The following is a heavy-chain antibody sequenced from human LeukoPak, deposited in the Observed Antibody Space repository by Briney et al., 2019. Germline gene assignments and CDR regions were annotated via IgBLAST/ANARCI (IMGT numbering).Heavy chain of an antibody. Sequence: GGSLRLSCAGSGFTFSGYPMHWVRQAPGKGLEYLSGISANGGSTYYANSVKGRFTISRDNSKNTLYLQMGSLRPEDMAVYYCAIDGSNWDFDYAGQGTLVTVSS. CDR1: GFTFSGYP. J-gene: IGHJ4*02. V-gene: IGHV3-64*01. CDR3: AIDGSNWDFDY. D-gene: IGHD6-13*01. CDR2: ISANGGST.